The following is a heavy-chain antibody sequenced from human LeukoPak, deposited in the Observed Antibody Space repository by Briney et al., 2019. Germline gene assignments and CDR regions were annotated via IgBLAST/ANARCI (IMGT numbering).Heavy chain of an antibody. Sequence: GGSLRLSCAASGFTFKSHNMNWVRQAPGKGLEWISYINDAGSAEYYADSVKGRFTISRDNAKNTLYLQMNSLKGEDTAVYYCATSLGPLAEYWGRGTLVTVSS. CDR2: INDAGSAE. J-gene: IGHJ4*02. CDR1: GFTFKSHN. CDR3: ATSLGPLAEY. V-gene: IGHV3-48*01. D-gene: IGHD7-27*01.